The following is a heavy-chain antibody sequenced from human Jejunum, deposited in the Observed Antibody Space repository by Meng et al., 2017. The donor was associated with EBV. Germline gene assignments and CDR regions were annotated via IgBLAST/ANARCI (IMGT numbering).Heavy chain of an antibody. Sequence: EVKVVESGGGLVQPGGSLGLSCVGSGYTFSNYWMHWVRQTPGKGLVWVSRINEDGTHTDYADSVKGRFTISRDNAKNTLTLQMNSLRVEDTAVYYCSRDLRGPFDYWGQGTLVTVSS. CDR2: INEDGTHT. J-gene: IGHJ4*02. CDR1: GYTFSNYW. V-gene: IGHV3-74*01. D-gene: IGHD3-16*01. CDR3: SRDLRGPFDY.